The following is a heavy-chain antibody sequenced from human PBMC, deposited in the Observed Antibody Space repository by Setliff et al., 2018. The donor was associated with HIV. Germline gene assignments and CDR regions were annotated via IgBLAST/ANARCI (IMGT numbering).Heavy chain of an antibody. J-gene: IGHJ4*02. CDR1: GGPLSGYF. CDR3: ASEKKAWSVSDSFYEY. Sequence: SETLSLTCAVYGGPLSGYFWSWIRQSPGKGLEWIGYVHYSGSTRYNPSLKSRVTISVDTSKKKFSLKLTSMTATDTAVYYCASEKKAWSVSDSFYEYWGQGVPVTVSS. CDR2: VHYSGST. V-gene: IGHV4-59*01. D-gene: IGHD3-3*01.